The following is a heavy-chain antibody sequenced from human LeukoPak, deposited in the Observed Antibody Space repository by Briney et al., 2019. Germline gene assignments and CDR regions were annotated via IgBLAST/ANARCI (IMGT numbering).Heavy chain of an antibody. Sequence: PGRSLRLSCTASGFTFGDYAMSWVRQAPGKGLEWVGFIRSKAYGGTTEYAASVKGRFTISRDDSKSIAYVQMNSLKTEDTAVFYCTSDIVVVPAGLGAFDIWGPGTMVTVSS. V-gene: IGHV3-49*04. CDR3: TSDIVVVPAGLGAFDI. CDR2: IRSKAYGGTT. D-gene: IGHD2-2*01. J-gene: IGHJ3*02. CDR1: GFTFGDYA.